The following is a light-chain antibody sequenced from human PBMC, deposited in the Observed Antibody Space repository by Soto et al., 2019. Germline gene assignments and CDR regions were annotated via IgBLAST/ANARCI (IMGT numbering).Light chain of an antibody. CDR2: GAS. CDR3: QQYGSSPPYT. CDR1: QSVSSSY. Sequence: EIVLTQSPGTLSLSPGERATLSCRASQSVSSSYLAWYQQKHGQAPRLLIYGASSRATGIPDRFCGSGSGTDFTLTIRRLEPEDFAVYYCQQYGSSPPYTFGQGTKLEIK. V-gene: IGKV3-20*01. J-gene: IGKJ2*01.